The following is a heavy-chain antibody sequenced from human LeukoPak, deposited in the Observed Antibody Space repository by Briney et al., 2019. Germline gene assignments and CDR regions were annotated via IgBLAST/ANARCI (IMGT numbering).Heavy chain of an antibody. CDR1: GYTFTSYG. J-gene: IGHJ3*02. Sequence: ASVKVSCKASGYTFTSYGISWVRQAPGQGREWMGWISAYNGNTNYAQKLQGRVTMPTDTSTRTAYMELRSLRSDATAVYYCARGPMITFGGVIVKDAFDIWGQGTMVTVSS. CDR2: ISAYNGNT. CDR3: ARGPMITFGGVIVKDAFDI. D-gene: IGHD3-16*02. V-gene: IGHV1-18*01.